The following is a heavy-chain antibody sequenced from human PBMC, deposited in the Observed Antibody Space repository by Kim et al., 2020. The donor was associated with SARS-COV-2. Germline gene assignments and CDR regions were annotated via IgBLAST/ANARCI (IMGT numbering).Heavy chain of an antibody. J-gene: IGHJ4*02. Sequence: NGNTNYAQKRQGRVTMTTDTSTSTAYMELRSLRSDDTAVYYCARGDPFDYWGQGTLVTVSS. V-gene: IGHV1-18*01. CDR2: NGNT. D-gene: IGHD2-21*02. CDR3: ARGDPFDY.